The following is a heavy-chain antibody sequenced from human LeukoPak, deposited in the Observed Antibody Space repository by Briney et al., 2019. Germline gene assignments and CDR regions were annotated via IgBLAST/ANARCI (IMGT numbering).Heavy chain of an antibody. Sequence: GGSLRLSCAASGFTFSDYYMSWIRQAPGKGLEWVSYISSSGSTLYYADSVKGRITISRDNAKNSLYLQMNSLRAEDTAVYYCASGDNDPLFDYWGQGALVTVSS. J-gene: IGHJ4*02. CDR1: GFTFSDYY. D-gene: IGHD1-1*01. CDR2: ISSSGSTL. CDR3: ASGDNDPLFDY. V-gene: IGHV3-11*01.